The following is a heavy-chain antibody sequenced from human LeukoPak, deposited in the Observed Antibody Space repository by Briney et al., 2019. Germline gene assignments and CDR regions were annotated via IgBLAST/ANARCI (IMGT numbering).Heavy chain of an antibody. V-gene: IGHV3-23*01. CDR2: ISGSGDSA. CDR1: GFTFSSYA. Sequence: PGGSLRLSCAASGFTFSSYAMSWVRQAPGNGLEWVSVISGSGDSAYYADSVRGRFTISRDNSRNTVYLQMNSLSADDTAIYYCAKAVVTTGFDPWGQGTLVTVAS. CDR3: AKAVVTTGFDP. D-gene: IGHD2-21*02. J-gene: IGHJ5*02.